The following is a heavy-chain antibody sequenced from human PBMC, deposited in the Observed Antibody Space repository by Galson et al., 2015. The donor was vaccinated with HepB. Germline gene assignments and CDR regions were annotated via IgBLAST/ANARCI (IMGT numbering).Heavy chain of an antibody. CDR3: AREGALRTFDY. Sequence: SLRLSCAASGFTVSSNYMSWVRQAPGKGLEWVSVIYSGGSTYYADSVKGRFTISRDNSKNTLYLQMNSLRAEDTAVYYCAREGALRTFDYWGQGTLVTVSS. CDR2: IYSGGST. CDR1: GFTVSSNY. V-gene: IGHV3-66*02. J-gene: IGHJ4*02.